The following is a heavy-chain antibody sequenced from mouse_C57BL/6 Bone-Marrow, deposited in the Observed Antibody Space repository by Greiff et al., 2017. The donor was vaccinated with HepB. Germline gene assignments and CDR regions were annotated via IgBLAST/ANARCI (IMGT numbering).Heavy chain of an antibody. CDR2: IDPSDSYT. Sequence: VQLQQPGAELVRPGTSVKLSCKASGYTFTSYWMHWVKQRPGQGLEWIGVIDPSDSYTNYNQKFKGKATLTVDTSSSTAYMQLSILTSEDSAVYYCASLLFITTAGFAYWGQGTLVTVSA. D-gene: IGHD1-1*01. CDR3: ASLLFITTAGFAY. V-gene: IGHV1-59*01. CDR1: GYTFTSYW. J-gene: IGHJ3*01.